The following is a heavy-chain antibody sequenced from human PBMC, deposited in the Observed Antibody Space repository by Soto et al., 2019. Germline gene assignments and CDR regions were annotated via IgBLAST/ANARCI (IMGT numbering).Heavy chain of an antibody. CDR2: INPNGGGT. CDR1: GYTFTGYY. CDR3: ARDDAFDI. J-gene: IGHJ3*02. V-gene: IGHV1-2*02. Sequence: ASVKVSCKASGYTFTGYYIHWVRQAPGQGLEWMGWINPNGGGTNYAQKFQARVSMTRDTSISTAFMDLSRLISDDTAIYYCARDDAFDIWGQGTLVTVSS.